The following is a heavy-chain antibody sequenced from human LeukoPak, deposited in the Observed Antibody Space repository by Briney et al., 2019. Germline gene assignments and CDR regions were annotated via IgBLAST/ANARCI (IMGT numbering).Heavy chain of an antibody. CDR2: IYYSGST. CDR3: ASQHSSTKYYFDY. V-gene: IGHV4-59*08. CDR1: GGSINNYY. Sequence: ASETLSLTCTVSGGSINNYYWSWIRQPPGKGLEWIGYIYYSGSTKYNPSLKSRVTISVDTSKNQFSLKLSSVTAADTAVYYCASQHSSTKYYFDYWGQGTLVTVSS. J-gene: IGHJ4*02. D-gene: IGHD6-13*01.